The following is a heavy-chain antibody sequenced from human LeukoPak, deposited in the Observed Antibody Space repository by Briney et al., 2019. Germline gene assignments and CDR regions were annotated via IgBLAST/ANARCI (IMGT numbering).Heavy chain of an antibody. Sequence: GGSLRLSCAASGFTFSSYWMTWVRQAPGKGLEWVANIKQDGSEKYYADSVKGRFTTSRDNAKKSLYLQMNSLRAEDTAVYYCARHLRAHSSSLFFDYWGQGTLVTVSS. CDR2: IKQDGSEK. CDR1: GFTFSSYW. V-gene: IGHV3-7*03. CDR3: ARHLRAHSSSLFFDY. J-gene: IGHJ4*02. D-gene: IGHD6-13*01.